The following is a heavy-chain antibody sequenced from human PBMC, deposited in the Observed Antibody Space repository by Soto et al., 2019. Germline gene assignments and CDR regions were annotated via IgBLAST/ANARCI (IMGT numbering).Heavy chain of an antibody. Sequence: PAETLSLTCAVSGVSISSGNWWTWVRPTQQRGLEYIGEIFHDGTANYYPSSEGRVAISVDTSKNQFSLKLTSVTAADTAIYYCARLVYDTRLNFMYFDFWGQGALVSVYS. CDR1: GVSISSGNW. CDR2: IFHDGTA. V-gene: IGHV4-4*02. D-gene: IGHD3-22*01. CDR3: ARLVYDTRLNFMYFDF. J-gene: IGHJ4*02.